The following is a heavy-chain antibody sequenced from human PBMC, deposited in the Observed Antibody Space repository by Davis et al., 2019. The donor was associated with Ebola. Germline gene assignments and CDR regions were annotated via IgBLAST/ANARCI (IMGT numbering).Heavy chain of an antibody. CDR3: ARDTACGGDCYSPPYYYMDV. J-gene: IGHJ6*03. V-gene: IGHV1-2*02. CDR1: GYTFTGYY. D-gene: IGHD2-21*01. Sequence: ASVKVSCKASGYTFTGYYMHWVRQAPGQGLEWMGWINPNSGGTNYAQKFQGRVTMTRDTSISTVYMELSSLRSEDTAVYYCARDTACGGDCYSPPYYYMDVWGKGTTVTVSS. CDR2: INPNSGGT.